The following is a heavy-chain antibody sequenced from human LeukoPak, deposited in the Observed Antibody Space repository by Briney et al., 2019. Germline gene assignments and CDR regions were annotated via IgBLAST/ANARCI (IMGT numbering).Heavy chain of an antibody. CDR1: VGSMSSSRYY. CDR2: FYYSGST. D-gene: IGHD3-22*01. CDR3: ARLYYDSSGYYQICYFDY. Sequence: SDTLSLTCTVCVGSMSSSRYYCGWVRQPPGKGLEWIGCFYYSGSTYYIPSLKSRVAISVDTSKNQFSLNLSSVTAADTAVYYCARLYYDSSGYYQICYFDYWGQGTLVTVSS. J-gene: IGHJ4*02. V-gene: IGHV4-39*01.